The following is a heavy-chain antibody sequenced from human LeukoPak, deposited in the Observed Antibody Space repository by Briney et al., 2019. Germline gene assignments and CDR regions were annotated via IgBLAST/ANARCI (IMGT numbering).Heavy chain of an antibody. CDR3: ARDLRQQLVSALLGY. CDR1: GYTFTGYY. J-gene: IGHJ4*02. D-gene: IGHD6-13*01. V-gene: IGHV1-2*02. CDR2: INPNSGGT. Sequence: GASVKVSCKASGYTFTGYYMHWVRQAPGQGLEWMGWINPNSGGTNYAQKFQGRVTMTRDTSIGTAYMELSRLRSDDTAVYYCARDLRQQLVSALLGYWGQGTLVTVSS.